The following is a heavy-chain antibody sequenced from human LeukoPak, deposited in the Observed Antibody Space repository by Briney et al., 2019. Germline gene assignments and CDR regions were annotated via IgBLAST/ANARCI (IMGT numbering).Heavy chain of an antibody. J-gene: IGHJ4*02. CDR2: INHSGST. CDR3: ARGGGHDGYCTSTSCSHPAY. D-gene: IGHD2-2*01. CDR1: GGSFSGYD. V-gene: IGHV4-34*01. Sequence: SETLSLTCAVYGGSFSGYDWSWIRQPPGKGLEWIGEINHSGSTKYNPSLKSRVNISVDPSQNQFSMKLSSVTAADTAVYYCARGGGHDGYCTSTSCSHPAYWGQGTLVTVSS.